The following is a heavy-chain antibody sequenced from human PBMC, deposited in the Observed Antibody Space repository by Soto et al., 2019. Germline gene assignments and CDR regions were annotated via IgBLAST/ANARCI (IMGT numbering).Heavy chain of an antibody. J-gene: IGHJ6*02. CDR1: GGSFSGYY. D-gene: IGHD2-2*01. CDR3: ARGRGYCSSTSCRTPIYGMDV. CDR2: INHSGST. V-gene: IGHV4-34*01. Sequence: SETLSLTCAVYGGSFSGYYWSWIRQPPGKGLEWIGEINHSGSTNYNPSLKSRVTISVDTSKNQFSLKLSSVTAADTAVYYCARGRGYCSSTSCRTPIYGMDVWGQGTTVTRLL.